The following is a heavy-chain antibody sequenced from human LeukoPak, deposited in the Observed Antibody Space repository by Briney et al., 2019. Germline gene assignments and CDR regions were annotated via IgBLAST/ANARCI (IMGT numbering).Heavy chain of an antibody. CDR3: ARGGIAAAGSIL. CDR2: INAGNGNT. V-gene: IGHV1-3*01. CDR1: GYTFTSYA. Sequence: ASVKVSCKASGYTFTSYAMHWVRQAPGQRLEWMGWINAGNGNTKYSQKFQGRVTITRDTSASTAYMELSSLRSEDTAVYYCARGGIAAAGSILWGQGTLVTVSS. J-gene: IGHJ4*02. D-gene: IGHD6-13*01.